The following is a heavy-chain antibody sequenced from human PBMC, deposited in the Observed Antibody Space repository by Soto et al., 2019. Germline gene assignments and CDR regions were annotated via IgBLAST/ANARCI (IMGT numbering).Heavy chain of an antibody. CDR2: IWDDGSNR. J-gene: IGHJ4*02. D-gene: IGHD3-22*01. V-gene: IGHV3-33*01. Sequence: PGGSLRLSCEMSGFTFSNYVMNWVRQAPGRGLEWVALIWDDGSNRYYTDSVQGRFSISRDNSKGTLYLQMDSLGAEDTAVYYCARGHFYEPSDYFSSYYFDSWGQGTVVTVSS. CDR1: GFTFSNYV. CDR3: ARGHFYEPSDYFSSYYFDS.